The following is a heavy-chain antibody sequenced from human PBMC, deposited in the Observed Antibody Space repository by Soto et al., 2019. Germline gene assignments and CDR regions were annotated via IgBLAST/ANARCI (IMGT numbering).Heavy chain of an antibody. CDR1: GGSISSDDYY. Sequence: SETLSLTRTVSGGSISSDDYYWSWIRQPPGKGLEWIGYIYYSGTTHYNPSLKSRITMSVDTSKNQFSLKLSSVTAADTAVYYCARSVRCFGCPLDFRAQPTRVTVSS. D-gene: IGHD3-10*01. CDR3: ARSVRCFGCPLDF. V-gene: IGHV4-30-4*01. J-gene: IGHJ4*02. CDR2: IYYSGTT.